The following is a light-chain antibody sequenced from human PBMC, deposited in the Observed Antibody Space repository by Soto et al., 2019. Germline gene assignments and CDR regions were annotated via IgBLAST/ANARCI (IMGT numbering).Light chain of an antibody. CDR1: NSDVGGYNY. CDR3: SSKTSSRTPFV. V-gene: IGLV2-14*01. Sequence: QSALTQPASVSGSPGQSITISCTGTNSDVGGYNYVSWYQQHPGNAPRLMIYEVNNRPSGVPNRFSGSKSGNTASLTISGLQAEDEADYYCSSKTSSRTPFVFGTGTKVTVL. J-gene: IGLJ1*01. CDR2: EVN.